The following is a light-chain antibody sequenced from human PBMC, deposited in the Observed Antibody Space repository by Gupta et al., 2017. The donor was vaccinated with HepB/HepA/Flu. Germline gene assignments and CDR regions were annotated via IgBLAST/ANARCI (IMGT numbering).Light chain of an antibody. J-gene: IGKJ2*01. Sequence: EIVLTQSPDFQSVTPKEKVTITCRASQSIGTNLHWYQQKPDQSPKLLIKYASQSLSGVPSRFSGSGSGTDFTLTINSREAEDAATYYCQQSNNLPYTFGQGTKLEIK. CDR1: QSIGTN. CDR3: QQSNNLPYT. V-gene: IGKV6-21*01. CDR2: YAS.